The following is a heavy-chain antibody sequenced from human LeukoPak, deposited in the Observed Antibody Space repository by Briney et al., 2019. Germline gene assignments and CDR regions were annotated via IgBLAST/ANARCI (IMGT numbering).Heavy chain of an antibody. V-gene: IGHV3-7*01. CDR3: AREYFGPRDGYNQNWYFDL. CDR1: GFTFSSYW. CDR2: IKQDGSEK. J-gene: IGHJ2*01. Sequence: PGGSLRLSCAASGFTFSSYWMSWVRQAPGKGLEWVANIKQDGSEKYYVDSVKGRFTISRDNAKNSLYLQMNSLRAEDTAVYYCAREYFGPRDGYNQNWYFDLWGRGTLVTVSS. D-gene: IGHD5-24*01.